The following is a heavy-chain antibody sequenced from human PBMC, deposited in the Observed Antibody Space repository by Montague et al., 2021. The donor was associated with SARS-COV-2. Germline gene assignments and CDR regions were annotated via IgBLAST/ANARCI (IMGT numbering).Heavy chain of an antibody. CDR1: GDSISRYY. CDR3: ARVVVDASGWYHFDY. D-gene: IGHD6-19*01. J-gene: IGHJ4*02. V-gene: IGHV4-59*12. Sequence: SETLSLTCTVSGDSISRYYWCWIRQPPGKGLEWMGYHYNSGSTNYSPTLKSRIAMSVDTSENQFSLKLFSVTAAATAVYYCARVVVDASGWYHFDYWGQGALVTVSS. CDR2: HYNSGST.